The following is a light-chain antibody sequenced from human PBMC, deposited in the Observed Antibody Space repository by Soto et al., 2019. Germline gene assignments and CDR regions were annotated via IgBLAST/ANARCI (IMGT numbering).Light chain of an antibody. Sequence: DIQMTQSPSFVSASVGDRVTITCRASQGISRWLAWYQQRPGKAPELLIYGASSLQSGVPSRFSGSGSGTDSTLPISRLQPDDFANYYCRQANSFPLTFGQGTRLEIK. CDR2: GAS. V-gene: IGKV1-12*01. J-gene: IGKJ5*01. CDR1: QGISRW. CDR3: RQANSFPLT.